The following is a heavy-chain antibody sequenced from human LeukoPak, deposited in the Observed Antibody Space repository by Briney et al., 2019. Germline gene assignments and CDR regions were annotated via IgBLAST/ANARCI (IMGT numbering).Heavy chain of an antibody. D-gene: IGHD3-10*01. CDR2: VDPKDGET. J-gene: IGHJ4*02. V-gene: IGHV1-24*01. CDR1: GYALTELS. CDR3: AGDVLVSGGSYYHGF. Sequence: ASVKRSFMVSGYALTELSIHWVRQAPGKGFEWMGGVDPKDGETIYAQNFQDRVTVTDDRSTDTSYMELRGLTSEDTALYYCAGDVLVSGGSYYHGFWGQGTRVTVSS.